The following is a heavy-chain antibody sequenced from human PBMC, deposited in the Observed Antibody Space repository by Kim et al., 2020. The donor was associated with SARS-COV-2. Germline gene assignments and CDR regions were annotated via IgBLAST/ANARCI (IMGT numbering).Heavy chain of an antibody. D-gene: IGHD3-16*01. CDR2: ISAYNGNT. V-gene: IGHV1-18*01. Sequence: ASVKVSCKASGYTFTSYGISWVRQAPGQGLEWMGWISAYNGNTNYAQKLQGRVTMTTDTSTSTAYMELRSLRSDDTAVYYCAIGPHPDYDYVWGSDLQRRYYYYYYGMDVWGQGTTVTVSS. CDR3: AIGPHPDYDYVWGSDLQRRYYYYYYGMDV. J-gene: IGHJ6*02. CDR1: GYTFTSYG.